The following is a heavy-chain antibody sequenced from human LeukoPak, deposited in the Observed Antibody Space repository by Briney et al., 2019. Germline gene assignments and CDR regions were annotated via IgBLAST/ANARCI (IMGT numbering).Heavy chain of an antibody. Sequence: GGSLRLSCAASGFTFSSYSMNWVRQAPGKGLEWVSSISSSSSYIYYADSVKGRFTISRDNAKNSLYLQMNSLGAEDTAVYYCARDRPERRNDYWGQGTLVTVSS. V-gene: IGHV3-21*01. CDR3: ARDRPERRNDY. CDR1: GFTFSSYS. J-gene: IGHJ4*02. CDR2: ISSSSSYI. D-gene: IGHD1-1*01.